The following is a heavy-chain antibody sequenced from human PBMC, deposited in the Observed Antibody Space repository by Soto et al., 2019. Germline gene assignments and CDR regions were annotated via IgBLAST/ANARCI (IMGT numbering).Heavy chain of an antibody. J-gene: IGHJ5*02. V-gene: IGHV2-26*01. CDR3: ARIILGYVGPNWFDP. Sequence: QVTLKESGPVLVKPTETLTLTCTVSGFSLSNARMGVSWIRQPPGKALEWLAHIFSNDEKSYSTSLKSRLTISKDTSISQVVLTMTNMDSVDTATYYCARIILGYVGPNWFDPWGQGTLVTVSS. CDR2: IFSNDEK. D-gene: IGHD2-21*01. CDR1: GFSLSNARMG.